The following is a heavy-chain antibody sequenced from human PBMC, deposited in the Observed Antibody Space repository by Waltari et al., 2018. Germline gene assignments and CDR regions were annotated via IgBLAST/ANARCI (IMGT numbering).Heavy chain of an antibody. V-gene: IGHV4-59*08. Sequence: QVQLQESGPGLVKPSETLSLTCTVSGGSISSYYWSWIRQPPGKGLEWIGNIYYSGRTNYNLSLMSRGTISVDTSKNQFSLKLSSVTASDTAVYYCASSPAAAVAGRIGYFDYWGQGTLVTVSS. CDR2: IYYSGRT. D-gene: IGHD6-19*01. CDR1: GGSISSYY. CDR3: ASSPAAAVAGRIGYFDY. J-gene: IGHJ4*02.